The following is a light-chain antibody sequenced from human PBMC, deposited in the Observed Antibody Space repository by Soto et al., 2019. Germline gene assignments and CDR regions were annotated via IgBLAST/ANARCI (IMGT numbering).Light chain of an antibody. J-gene: IGKJ4*01. CDR2: GAS. CDR1: QSVSYSY. Sequence: EIVLTQSPGTLSLSPGERATLSCRASQSVSYSYLAWYQQKPGKAPRLLIYGASSRATGITDRFSGSGSGTDFTLTISRMEHDAFAVYYWQQYVTSPLTVGGGTKGEIK. CDR3: QQYVTSPLT. V-gene: IGKV3-20*01.